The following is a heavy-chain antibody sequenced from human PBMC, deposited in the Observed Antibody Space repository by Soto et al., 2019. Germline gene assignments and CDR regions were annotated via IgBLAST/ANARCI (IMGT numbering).Heavy chain of an antibody. CDR3: AKGVVTVIRPEYYFDY. CDR1: GFTFSSYA. Sequence: GGSLRLSCVASGFTFSSYAMSWVRQAPGKGLEWVSAISGSGGSTYYADSVKGRFTISRDNSKNTLYLQMNSLRAEDTAVYYCAKGVVTVIRPEYYFDYWGQGTLVTVSS. D-gene: IGHD4-17*01. J-gene: IGHJ4*02. CDR2: ISGSGGST. V-gene: IGHV3-23*01.